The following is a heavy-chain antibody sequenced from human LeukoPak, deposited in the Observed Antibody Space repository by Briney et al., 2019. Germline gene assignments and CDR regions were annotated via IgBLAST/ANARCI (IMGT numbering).Heavy chain of an antibody. CDR3: ARDPEYCSSTSCFDY. D-gene: IGHD2-2*01. CDR1: GFTFSSYA. J-gene: IGHJ4*02. V-gene: IGHV3-23*01. CDR2: ISGSGGST. Sequence: GGSLRLSCAASGFTFSSYAMSWVRQAPGKGLEWVSAISGSGGSTYYADSVKGRFTISRDNSKNTLYLQMNSLRAEDTAVYYCARDPEYCSSTSCFDYWGQGTLVTVSS.